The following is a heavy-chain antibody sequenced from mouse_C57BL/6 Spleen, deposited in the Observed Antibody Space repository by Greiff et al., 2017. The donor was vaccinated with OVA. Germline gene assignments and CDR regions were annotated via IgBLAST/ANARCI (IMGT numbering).Heavy chain of an antibody. Sequence: EVHLVESGPELVKPGASVKIPCKASGYTFTDYNMDWVKQSHGKSLEWIGDINPNNGGTIYNQKFKGKATLTVDKSSSTAYMELRSLTSEDTAVYYCARLGGNYRAMDYWGQGTSVTVSS. CDR2: INPNNGGT. CDR1: GYTFTDYN. J-gene: IGHJ4*01. D-gene: IGHD2-1*01. CDR3: ARLGGNYRAMDY. V-gene: IGHV1-18*01.